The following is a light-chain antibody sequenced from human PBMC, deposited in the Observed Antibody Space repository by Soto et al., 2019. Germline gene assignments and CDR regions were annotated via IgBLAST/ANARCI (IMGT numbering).Light chain of an antibody. CDR1: QSVSSSY. J-gene: IGKJ1*01. Sequence: EIVLTQSPGPLSLSPGERATLSCSASQSVSSSYLAWYQQKPGQAPRLLIDGASSRATGIPDRFSGSGSGTDFTLTISRLEPEDFAVYYCQQYGSSPQTFGQGTKVEIK. CDR2: GAS. V-gene: IGKV3-20*01. CDR3: QQYGSSPQT.